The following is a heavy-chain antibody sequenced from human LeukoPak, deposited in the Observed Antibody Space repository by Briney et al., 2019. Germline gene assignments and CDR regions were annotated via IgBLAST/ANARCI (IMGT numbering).Heavy chain of an antibody. V-gene: IGHV1-69*04. CDR3: ARGGGSYRGYYGMDV. CDR1: GGTFSSYA. Sequence: WASVKVSCKASGGTFSSYAISWVRQAPGQGLEWMGRIIPILGIANYAQKFQGRVTITADKSTSTAYMELSSLRSEDTAVYYCARGGGSYRGYYGMDVWGQGTTVTVSS. CDR2: IIPILGIA. D-gene: IGHD1-26*01. J-gene: IGHJ6*02.